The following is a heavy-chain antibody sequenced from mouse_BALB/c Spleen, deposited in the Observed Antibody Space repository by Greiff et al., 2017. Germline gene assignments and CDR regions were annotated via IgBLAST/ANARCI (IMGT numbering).Heavy chain of an antibody. Sequence: DVKLVESGPGLVKPSQSLSLTCTVTGYSITSDYAWNWIRQFPGNKLEWMGYISYSGSTSYNPSLKSRISITRDTSKNQFFLQLNSVTTEDTATYYCARFASDFDYWGQGTTLTVSS. CDR1: GYSITSDYA. V-gene: IGHV3-2*02. CDR3: ARFASDFDY. CDR2: ISYSGST. J-gene: IGHJ2*01.